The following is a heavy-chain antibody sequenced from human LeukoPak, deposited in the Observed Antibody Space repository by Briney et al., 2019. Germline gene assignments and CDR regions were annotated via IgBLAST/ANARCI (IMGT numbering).Heavy chain of an antibody. D-gene: IGHD2-2*01. CDR3: ATHSYCSGTSCYARYYYYMDV. V-gene: IGHV4-30-4*07. CDR2: IYHSGTT. CDR1: GVAISRGGYA. Sequence: SETLSLTCAVSGVAISRGGYAWNWIRQPPGKGLEWIAYIYHSGTTYYNPSLKSRATISVDTSKNQFSLKLSSVTAADTAVYYCATHSYCSGTSCYARYYYYMDVWGKGTTVTVSS. J-gene: IGHJ6*03.